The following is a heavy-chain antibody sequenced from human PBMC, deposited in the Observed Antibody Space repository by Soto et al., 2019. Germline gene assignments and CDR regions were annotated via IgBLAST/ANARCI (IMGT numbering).Heavy chain of an antibody. J-gene: IGHJ3*02. CDR2: ISCDGNNK. CDR1: GFTFPNYG. D-gene: IGHD1-26*01. V-gene: IGHV3-30*18. Sequence: QVQLVESGGGVVRPGRSLRLSCAASGFTFPNYGMHWVRQAPGKGLEWVAIISCDGNNKYYAASVKGRITISRDNPKNPLYLQMDGRGAEETALYYWAKVGGGERLCRLSDTFDIWGKGTMVTVSA. CDR3: AKVGGGERLCRLSDTFDI.